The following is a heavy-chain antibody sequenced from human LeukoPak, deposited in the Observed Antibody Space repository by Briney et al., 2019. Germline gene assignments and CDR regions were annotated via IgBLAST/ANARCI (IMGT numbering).Heavy chain of an antibody. V-gene: IGHV4-31*03. Sequence: SQTLSLTCTVSGGSISSGGYYWSWIRQHPGKGLEWIGYICYSGSTYYNPSLKSRVTISVDTSKNQFSLKLSSVTAADTAVYCCARNRVSGYFDYWGQGTLVTVSS. D-gene: IGHD1/OR15-1a*01. J-gene: IGHJ4*02. CDR1: GGSISSGGYY. CDR3: ARNRVSGYFDY. CDR2: ICYSGST.